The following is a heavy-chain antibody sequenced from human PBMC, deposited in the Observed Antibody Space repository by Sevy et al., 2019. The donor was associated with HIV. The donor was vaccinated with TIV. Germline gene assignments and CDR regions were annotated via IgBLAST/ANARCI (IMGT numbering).Heavy chain of an antibody. V-gene: IGHV3-23*01. D-gene: IGHD3-10*01. CDR1: GFTFSIYA. J-gene: IGHJ4*02. Sequence: GGSLRLSCAVSGFTFSIYAMSWVRQAPGKGLEWVSVISFSGGTTYYADSVKGRLTISRDNSKNTLYLQMNSLRAEDMAVYYCVKDRVSGSYYYWGQGTLVTVSS. CDR2: ISFSGGTT. CDR3: VKDRVSGSYYY.